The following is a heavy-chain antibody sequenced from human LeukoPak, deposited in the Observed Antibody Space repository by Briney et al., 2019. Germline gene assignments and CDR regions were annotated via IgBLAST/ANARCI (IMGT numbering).Heavy chain of an antibody. CDR1: GFAFASFA. CDR2: IIGSGGNT. J-gene: IGHJ4*02. V-gene: IGHV3-23*01. Sequence: GGSLRLSCAASGFAFASFALRWVRQAPGKGLEWVSTIIGSGGNTYYADSVKGRFTISRDNSKNTLYLQMNSLRAEDTAVYYCAKDFLRNRVLGFDYWGQGTLVTVSS. D-gene: IGHD1-26*01. CDR3: AKDFLRNRVLGFDY.